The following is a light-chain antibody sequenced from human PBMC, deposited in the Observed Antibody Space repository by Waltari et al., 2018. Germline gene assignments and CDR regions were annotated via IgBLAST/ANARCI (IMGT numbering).Light chain of an antibody. CDR3: QQTYSNFRT. V-gene: IGKV1-39*01. CDR2: AAS. J-gene: IGKJ1*01. CDR1: QRIRSY. Sequence: DIQMTQSPSSLSASVGDRVTIACRASQRIRSYLNWYQQKPGQAPKLLIYAASSLESGVPSRFNGSGFGTDFTLTINSLQPEDFAVYYCQQTYSNFRTFGQGTKVDVK.